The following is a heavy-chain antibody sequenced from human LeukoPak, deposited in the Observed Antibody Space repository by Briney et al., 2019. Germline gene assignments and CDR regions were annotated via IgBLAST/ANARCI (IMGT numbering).Heavy chain of an antibody. J-gene: IGHJ4*02. CDR3: TGEGHYGTGDY. CDR2: ISDTGGRT. Sequence: PGGSLRLSCAVSGITLSNYGMTWVRQAPGKGLEWVAGISDTGGRTNYADSVKGRFTISRDNPKNTLYLQMNSLKTEDTAVYYCTGEGHYGTGDYWGQGTLVTVSS. D-gene: IGHD3-10*01. V-gene: IGHV3-23*01. CDR1: GITLSNYG.